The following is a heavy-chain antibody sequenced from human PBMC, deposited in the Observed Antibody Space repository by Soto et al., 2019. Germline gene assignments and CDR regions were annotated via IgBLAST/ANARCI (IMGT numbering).Heavy chain of an antibody. CDR3: ARVIAAAGSDGFDP. J-gene: IGHJ5*02. D-gene: IGHD6-13*01. CDR2: ISSSSSTI. Sequence: GGSLRLSCAASGFTFSSYSMNWVRQAPGKGLEWVSYISSSSSTIYYADSVKGRFTISRDNAKNSLYLQMNSLRDEDTAVYYCARVIAAAGSDGFDPWGQGTLVTVSS. V-gene: IGHV3-48*02. CDR1: GFTFSSYS.